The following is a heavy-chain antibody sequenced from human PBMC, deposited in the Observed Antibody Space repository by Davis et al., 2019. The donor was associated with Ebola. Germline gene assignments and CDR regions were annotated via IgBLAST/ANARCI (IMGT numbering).Heavy chain of an antibody. CDR1: GGSFSGYY. CDR3: ARLGYSSVFDY. V-gene: IGHV4-34*01. D-gene: IGHD6-19*01. J-gene: IGHJ4*02. CDR2: INHSGCT. Sequence: SETLSLTCAVYGGSFSGYYWSWIRQPPGKGLEWNGEINHSGCTNYNPSIKSRVTISVDTSKNQFSLKLSSVTAADTAVYYCARLGYSSVFDYWGQGTLVTVSS.